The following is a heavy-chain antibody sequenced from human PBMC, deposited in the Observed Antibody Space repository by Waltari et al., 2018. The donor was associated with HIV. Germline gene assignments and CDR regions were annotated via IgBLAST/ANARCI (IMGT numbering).Heavy chain of an antibody. CDR3: ASLSYGSGDRDFDY. V-gene: IGHV3-74*01. CDR2: INNDGSST. CDR1: GFTFNRYW. Sequence: EVQLVESGGDLVQPGGSLRLTCAASGFTFNRYWMNWVRQAPGKGLVWVSRINNDGSSTSYADSVKGRFTISRDNAKNTVYLQMNSLRAEDTAVYYCASLSYGSGDRDFDYWGQGTLVTVSS. J-gene: IGHJ4*02. D-gene: IGHD3-10*01.